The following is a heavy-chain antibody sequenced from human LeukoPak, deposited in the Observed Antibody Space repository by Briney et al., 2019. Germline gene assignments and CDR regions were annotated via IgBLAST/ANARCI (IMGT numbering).Heavy chain of an antibody. CDR1: GFTFSSYA. V-gene: IGHV3-30*04. J-gene: IGHJ4*02. Sequence: GGSLRLSCAASGFTFSSYAMHWVRQAPGKGLEWVAVISYDGSNKYCADSVKGRFTISRDNSKNTLYLQMNSLRAEDTAVYYCARDMGVLLWFGESIRPIDYWGQGTLVTVSS. D-gene: IGHD3-10*01. CDR3: ARDMGVLLWFGESIRPIDY. CDR2: ISYDGSNK.